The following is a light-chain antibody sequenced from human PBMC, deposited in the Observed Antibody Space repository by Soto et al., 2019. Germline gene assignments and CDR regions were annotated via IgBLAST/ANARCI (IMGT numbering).Light chain of an antibody. CDR3: SSYAGSLYV. J-gene: IGLJ1*01. Sequence: QSALTQPPSASGSPGQSVTISCTGTSSDVGSYNYVSWYQQHPGKAPKLMIYEVIKRPSGVPDRFSGSKSGNTASLTVSGLQAEDVADYYCSSYAGSLYVFGTGTKLTVL. CDR1: SSDVGSYNY. V-gene: IGLV2-8*01. CDR2: EVI.